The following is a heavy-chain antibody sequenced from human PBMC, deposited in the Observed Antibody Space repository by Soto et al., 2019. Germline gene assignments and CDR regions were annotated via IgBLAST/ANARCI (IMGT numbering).Heavy chain of an antibody. V-gene: IGHV4-39*01. Sequence: SETLTFTCIFSDESIRISSYSWGWIRQPPGKGLEWIGSIYYSGRTYYNPSFKSRVTISIDTSKNQFSLKLSSVTATDTAVYYCARQRTTVVTKAYFDHWGQGALVTVSS. D-gene: IGHD2-21*02. CDR2: IYYSGRT. CDR3: ARQRTTVVTKAYFDH. J-gene: IGHJ4*02. CDR1: DESIRISSYS.